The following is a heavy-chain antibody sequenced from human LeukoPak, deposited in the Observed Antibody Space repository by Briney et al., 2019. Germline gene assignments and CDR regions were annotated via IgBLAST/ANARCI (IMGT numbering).Heavy chain of an antibody. D-gene: IGHD6-13*01. V-gene: IGHV4-59*01. Sequence: SETLSLTGTVSGGSISSYYWSWIRQPPGKGLEWIGYIYYSGSTNYNPSLKSRVTMSVDTSKNQFSLKLSSVTAADTAVYYCARAPYSSSWYYFDYWGQGTLVTVSS. CDR1: GGSISSYY. J-gene: IGHJ4*02. CDR3: ARAPYSSSWYYFDY. CDR2: IYYSGST.